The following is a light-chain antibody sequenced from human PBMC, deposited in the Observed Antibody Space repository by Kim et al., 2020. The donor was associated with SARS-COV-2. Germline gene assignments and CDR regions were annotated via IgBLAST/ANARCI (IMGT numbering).Light chain of an antibody. V-gene: IGLV3-1*01. CDR2: QDT. J-gene: IGLJ3*02. CDR3: QAWDSSTQGV. Sequence: SYELTQPPSLSVSPGQTASITCSGDDLGDKYAYWYQQRPGQSPVLVIYQDTKRPSGIPERFSGSNSGNTATLTISVTQAMDEADYYCQAWDSSTQGVFGGGTKLTVL. CDR1: DLGDKY.